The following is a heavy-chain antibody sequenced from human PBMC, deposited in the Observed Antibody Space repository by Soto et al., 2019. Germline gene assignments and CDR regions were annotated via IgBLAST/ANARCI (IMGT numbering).Heavy chain of an antibody. J-gene: IGHJ5*02. Sequence: GGSLRLSCAPSGFTFSAYYMSWIRQAPGKGLEWVSYISSSGTTRYYADSVKGRFTVSRDNAKNSLYLQMNSLRAEDTAVYYCARGGFDPWGQGTLVTVSS. CDR2: ISSSGTTR. CDR3: ARGGFDP. CDR1: GFTFSAYY. V-gene: IGHV3-11*01.